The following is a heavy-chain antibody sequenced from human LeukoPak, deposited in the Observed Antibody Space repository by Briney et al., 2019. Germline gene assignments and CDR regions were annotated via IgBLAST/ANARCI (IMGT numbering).Heavy chain of an antibody. Sequence: ASVKVSCKASGYTFTSYDINWVRQATGQGLEWMGWMNPNSGNTGYAQKFQDRVTMTRNTSISKAYMELSSLRSEDTAVYYCARTIAAAAPFAPWGQGTLVTVSS. V-gene: IGHV1-8*01. CDR1: GYTFTSYD. CDR2: MNPNSGNT. J-gene: IGHJ5*02. CDR3: ARTIAAAAPFAP. D-gene: IGHD6-13*01.